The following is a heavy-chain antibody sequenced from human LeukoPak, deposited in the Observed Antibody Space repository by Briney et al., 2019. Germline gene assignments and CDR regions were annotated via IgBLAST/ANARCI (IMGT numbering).Heavy chain of an antibody. CDR1: GLTFSSYS. Sequence: TGGSLRLSCAASGLTFSSYSMNWVRQAPGKGLEWVSYISSSSSTIYYADSVKGRFTISRDNAKNSLYLQMNSLRAEDTAVYYCARDSLTMIVGRQKRGLDYWGQGTLVTVSS. J-gene: IGHJ4*02. CDR2: ISSSSSTI. CDR3: ARDSLTMIVGRQKRGLDY. D-gene: IGHD3-22*01. V-gene: IGHV3-48*01.